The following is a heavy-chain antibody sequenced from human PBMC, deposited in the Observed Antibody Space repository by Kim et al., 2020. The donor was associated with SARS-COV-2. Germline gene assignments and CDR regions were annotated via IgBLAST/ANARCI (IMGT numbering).Heavy chain of an antibody. Sequence: GGSLRLSCAASGFTFSSYGMHWVRQAPGKGLEWVAVIWYDGSNKYYADSVKGRFTISRDNSKNTLYLQMNSLRAEDTAVYYCAKARHSSSWYPYYFDYWGQGTLVTVSS. V-gene: IGHV3-33*06. CDR2: IWYDGSNK. D-gene: IGHD6-13*01. CDR3: AKARHSSSWYPYYFDY. J-gene: IGHJ4*02. CDR1: GFTFSSYG.